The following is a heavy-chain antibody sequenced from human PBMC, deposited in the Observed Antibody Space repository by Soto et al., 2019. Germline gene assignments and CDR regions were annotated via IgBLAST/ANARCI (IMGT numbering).Heavy chain of an antibody. CDR1: GGSISSGGYY. V-gene: IGHV4-31*03. CDR2: IYYSGST. CDR3: ARGRELRHLEVDNYGMDV. Sequence: QVQLQESGPGLVKPSQTLSLTCTVSGGSISSGGYYWSWIRQHPGKGLEWIGYIYYSGSTYYNPSLKSRVTISVDRSKNQFSRKLSAGTVADTAVYYCARGRELRHLEVDNYGMDVWGQGTTVTVSS. J-gene: IGHJ6*02. D-gene: IGHD3-3*01.